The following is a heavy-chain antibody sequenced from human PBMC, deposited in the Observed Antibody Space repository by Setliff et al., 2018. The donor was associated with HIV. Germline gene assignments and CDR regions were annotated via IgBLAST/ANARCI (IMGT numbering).Heavy chain of an antibody. J-gene: IGHJ3*02. V-gene: IGHV4-4*07. Sequence: SETLSLTCTVSAGAITNYYWNWIRQAAGKGLEWIGRVHFSGTTTIYNPSLKSRVTMSVDRSKQQFSLRLTSVTAADTALYYCARSGYYWDDAFDIWGQGAMVTVSS. CDR3: ARSGYYWDDAFDI. CDR1: AGAITNYY. D-gene: IGHD3-22*01. CDR2: VHFSGTT.